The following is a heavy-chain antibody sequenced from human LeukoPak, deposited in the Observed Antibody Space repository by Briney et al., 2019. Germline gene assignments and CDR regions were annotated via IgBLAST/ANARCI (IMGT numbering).Heavy chain of an antibody. Sequence: ASVKVSCKASGYTFTDYYIHWVRQAPGQGLEWMGWINPHSGGTNYAQNFQDRVTMTRDTSISTAYMDLSRLRSDDTAVYYCARCDLMGASDFDYWGQGTLVTVSS. D-gene: IGHD1-26*01. J-gene: IGHJ4*02. CDR1: GYTFTDYY. V-gene: IGHV1-2*02. CDR3: ARCDLMGASDFDY. CDR2: INPHSGGT.